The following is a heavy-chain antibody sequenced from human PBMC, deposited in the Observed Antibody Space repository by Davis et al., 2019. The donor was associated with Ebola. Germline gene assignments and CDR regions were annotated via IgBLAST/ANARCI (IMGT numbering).Heavy chain of an antibody. CDR2: TYYNSKWYN. D-gene: IGHD3-10*01. CDR1: VDSLLSGA. V-gene: IGHV6-1*01. J-gene: IGHJ6*04. CDR3: ARGWFRGGMDV. Sequence: HSQTLSLTCAISVDSLLSGAWNWIRQSPSRGLEWLGRTYYNSKWYNDYSVSVKSRITINPDTSKNQFSLQLNSVTPEDTALYYCARGWFRGGMDVWGEGTTVTVSS.